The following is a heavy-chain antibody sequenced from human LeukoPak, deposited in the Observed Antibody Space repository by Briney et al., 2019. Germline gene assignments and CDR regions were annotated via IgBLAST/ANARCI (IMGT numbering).Heavy chain of an antibody. Sequence: GGSLRLSCAASGLTFSSYGMHWVRQAPGKELEWVAFIRYDGSNKYYADSVKGRFTISRDNSKNTLYLQMNSLRAEDTAVYYCATTIVPAAPVETYHRHYWGQGTLVTVSS. CDR1: GLTFSSYG. CDR2: IRYDGSNK. CDR3: ATTIVPAAPVETYHRHY. D-gene: IGHD2-2*01. J-gene: IGHJ4*02. V-gene: IGHV3-30*02.